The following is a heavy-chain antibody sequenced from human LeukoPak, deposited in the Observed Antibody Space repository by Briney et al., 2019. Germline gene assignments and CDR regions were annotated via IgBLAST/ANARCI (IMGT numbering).Heavy chain of an antibody. CDR1: GYTFTSYG. V-gene: IGHV1-18*01. D-gene: IGHD3-3*01. J-gene: IGHJ6*03. Sequence: GASVKVSCKASGYTFTSYGISWVRQAPGQGLEWMGWISAYNGNTNYAQRLQGRVTMTTDTSTSTAYMELRSLRSDDTAEYYCARVSDFWSGYYPDYYYYYMDVWGKGTTVTVSS. CDR2: ISAYNGNT. CDR3: ARVSDFWSGYYPDYYYYYMDV.